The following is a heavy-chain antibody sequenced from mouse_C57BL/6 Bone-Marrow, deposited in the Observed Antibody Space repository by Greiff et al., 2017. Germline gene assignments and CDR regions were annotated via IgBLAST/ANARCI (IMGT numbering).Heavy chain of an antibody. Sequence: QVQLQQPGAELVKPGASVKMSCKASGYTFTSYWITWVKQRPGQGLEWIGDIYPGSGSTNYNEKFKSKATLTVDTSSSTAYMQLSSLTSEDSAVYYCARWVIRLDYAMDYWGQGTSVTVAS. CDR1: GYTFTSYW. V-gene: IGHV1-55*01. D-gene: IGHD2-12*01. J-gene: IGHJ4*01. CDR3: ARWVIRLDYAMDY. CDR2: IYPGSGST.